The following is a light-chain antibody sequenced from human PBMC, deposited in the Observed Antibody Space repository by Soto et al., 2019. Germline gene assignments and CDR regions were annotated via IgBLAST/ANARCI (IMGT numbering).Light chain of an antibody. CDR2: AVS. CDR1: SSDIGSYDH. J-gene: IGLJ3*02. CDR3: SLKTSSVTWV. V-gene: IGLV2-14*03. Sequence: QSALAQPASVSGSPGQSITISCSGTSSDIGSYDHVAWYQQFPGKSPKLIIYAVSDRPSGVSDRFSGSKSGISASLTISGLQTEDEADYYCSLKTSSVTWVFGGGTKVTVL.